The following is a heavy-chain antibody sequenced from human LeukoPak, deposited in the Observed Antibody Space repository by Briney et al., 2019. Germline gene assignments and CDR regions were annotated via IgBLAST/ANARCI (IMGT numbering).Heavy chain of an antibody. V-gene: IGHV3-21*01. Sequence: GGSLRLSWAASGFTFSSYSMNWVRQAPGKGLEWVSSISSSSSYIYYADSVKGRFTIPRDNAKNSLYLQMNSLRAEDTAVYYCASELSGGGDYWGQGTLVTVSS. J-gene: IGHJ4*02. CDR2: ISSSSSYI. CDR3: ASELSGGGDY. CDR1: GFTFSSYS. D-gene: IGHD2-8*01.